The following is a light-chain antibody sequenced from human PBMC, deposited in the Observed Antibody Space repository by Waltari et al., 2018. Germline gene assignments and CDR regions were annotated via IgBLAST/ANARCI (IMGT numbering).Light chain of an antibody. CDR1: QSVSSY. Sequence: EIVLTQSPATLSLSPGERATLSCRASQSVSSYLAWYQQKPGQAPRLLIYDASNRAPGIPARFTGSGSGTDFTLTISSLEPEDFAVYYCQQRTNSRTFGQGTKVVIK. V-gene: IGKV3-11*01. CDR2: DAS. CDR3: QQRTNSRT. J-gene: IGKJ1*01.